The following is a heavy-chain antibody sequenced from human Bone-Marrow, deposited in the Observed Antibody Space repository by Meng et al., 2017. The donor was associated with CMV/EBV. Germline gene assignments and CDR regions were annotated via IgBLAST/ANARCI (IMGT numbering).Heavy chain of an antibody. Sequence: GESLKISCKGSGYSFPNYWIDWVRQMPGKGLEWMAIIYPGDSDTRYSPSFQGQVTISADKSISTAYLQWSSLKASDSAMYYCARHPQPGSDWYFDLWGRGTLVTVSS. J-gene: IGHJ2*01. V-gene: IGHV5-51*01. CDR1: GYSFPNYW. CDR2: IYPGDSDT. CDR3: ARHPQPGSDWYFDL. D-gene: IGHD2-15*01.